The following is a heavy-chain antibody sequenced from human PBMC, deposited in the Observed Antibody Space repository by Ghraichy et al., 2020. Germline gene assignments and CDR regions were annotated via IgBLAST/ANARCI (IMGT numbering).Heavy chain of an antibody. D-gene: IGHD1-14*01. CDR2: IYTSGST. Sequence: SQTLSLTCTVSGGSISSYYWSWIRQPAGKGLEWIGRIYTSGSTNYNPSLKSRVTMSVDTSKNQFSLKLSSVTAADTAVYYCARKESRSHGKAGAFDIWGQGTMVTVSS. V-gene: IGHV4-4*07. CDR1: GGSISSYY. CDR3: ARKESRSHGKAGAFDI. J-gene: IGHJ3*02.